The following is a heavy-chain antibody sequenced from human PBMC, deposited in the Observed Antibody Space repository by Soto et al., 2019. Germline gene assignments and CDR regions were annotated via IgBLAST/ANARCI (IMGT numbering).Heavy chain of an antibody. CDR2: IYYSGST. CDR1: GGSISSGDYY. V-gene: IGHV4-30-4*01. D-gene: IGHD3-10*01. CDR3: ARVGGFGATTIDY. J-gene: IGHJ4*02. Sequence: QVQLRESGPGLVKPSQTLSLTCTVSGGSISSGDYYWSWIRQPPGKGLEWIGYIYYSGSTYYNPSLKSRVTMSVDTSKNQFSMKLSSVTAADTAVYSCARVGGFGATTIDYWGQGTLVTVSS.